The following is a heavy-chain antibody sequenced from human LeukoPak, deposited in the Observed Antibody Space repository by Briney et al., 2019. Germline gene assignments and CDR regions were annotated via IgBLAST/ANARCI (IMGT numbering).Heavy chain of an antibody. J-gene: IGHJ3*02. V-gene: IGHV4-61*01. CDR1: GGSVSSGSYY. CDR3: ARSEGDAFDI. CDR2: IYYSGST. Sequence: PSETLSLTCTVSGGSVSSGSYYWSWIRQPPGKGLEWIGYIYYSGSTNYNPSLKGRVTISVDTSKNQFSLKLSSATAADTAVYYCARSEGDAFDIWGQGTMVTVSS.